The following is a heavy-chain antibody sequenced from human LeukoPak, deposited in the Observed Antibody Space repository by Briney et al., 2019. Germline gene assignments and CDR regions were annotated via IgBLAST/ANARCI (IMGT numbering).Heavy chain of an antibody. J-gene: IGHJ4*02. CDR2: IYPGDSDT. D-gene: IGHD5-24*01. CDR1: GYSFNIYW. V-gene: IGHV5-51*01. CDR3: ARRGYGDGRDY. Sequence: GESLQISSKGSGYSFNIYWIGWVRQMPGKGLEWMGIIYPGDSDTRYSPSFQGQVTISADKSISTAYLQWSSLKASDTAIYYCARRGYGDGRDYWGQGTLVTVSS.